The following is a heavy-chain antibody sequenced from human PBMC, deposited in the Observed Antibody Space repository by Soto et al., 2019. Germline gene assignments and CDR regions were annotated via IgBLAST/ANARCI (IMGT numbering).Heavy chain of an antibody. D-gene: IGHD2-15*01. CDR2: ISGGAGTT. Sequence: EVQLLESGGGLVQPGGSLSLSCAASGFTFSNFAMTWVRQAPGKGLEWVSSIGSNISGGAGTTFYADSVKGRFTISRDNSKNTVFLQMNSLRAEDTAVYYCAKLFPPLEDCSGGSCYSDDAFDIWGQGTMVTVSS. J-gene: IGHJ3*02. CDR3: AKLFPPLEDCSGGSCYSDDAFDI. V-gene: IGHV3-23*01. CDR1: GFTFSNFA.